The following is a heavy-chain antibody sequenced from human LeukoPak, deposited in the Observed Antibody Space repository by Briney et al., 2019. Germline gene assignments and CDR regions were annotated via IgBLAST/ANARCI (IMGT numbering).Heavy chain of an antibody. J-gene: IGHJ4*02. CDR3: AKDEPGISATRPDY. CDR1: GFTFSSYA. D-gene: IGHD6-19*01. CDR2: ISGSGGST. V-gene: IGHV3-23*01. Sequence: GGSLRLSCAASGFTFSSYAMSWVRQAPGKGLEWVSAISGSGGSTYYADSVKGRFTISRDNSKNTLYLQMSSLRAEDTAVYYCAKDEPGISATRPDYWGQGTLVSVSS.